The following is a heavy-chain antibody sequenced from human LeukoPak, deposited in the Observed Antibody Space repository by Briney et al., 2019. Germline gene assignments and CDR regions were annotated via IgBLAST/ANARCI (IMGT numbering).Heavy chain of an antibody. CDR1: GGSFSGYY. J-gene: IGHJ4*02. Sequence: SETLSLTCAVYGGSFSGYYWSWIRQPPGKGLEWIGEINHSGSTNYNPSLKSRVTISVDTSKNQFSLKLTPVTAADTAMYYCARDRFGYYFDYWGQGTLVTVSS. V-gene: IGHV4-34*01. D-gene: IGHD3-10*01. CDR3: ARDRFGYYFDY. CDR2: INHSGST.